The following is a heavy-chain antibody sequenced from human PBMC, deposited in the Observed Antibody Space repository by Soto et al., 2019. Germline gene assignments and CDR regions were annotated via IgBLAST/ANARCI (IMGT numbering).Heavy chain of an antibody. V-gene: IGHV4-4*02. Sequence: SETLSLSYAVSGGSSSSSNWWSSVRQPPGKGLEWIGEIYHSGSTNYNPSLKSRVTISVDKSKNQFSLKLSSVTAADSAVYYEAGIRVAGTGLAFWGKGTSDPVS. CDR2: IYHSGST. CDR3: AGIRVAGTGLAF. CDR1: GGSSSSSNW. D-gene: IGHD3-10*01. J-gene: IGHJ6*03.